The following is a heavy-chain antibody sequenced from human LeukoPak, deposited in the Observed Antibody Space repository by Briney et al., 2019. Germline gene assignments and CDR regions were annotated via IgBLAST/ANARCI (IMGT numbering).Heavy chain of an antibody. Sequence: SETLSLTCTVSGGSISSYYWSWIRPPPGKGLEWIGYIYYSGSTNYNPSLKSRVTISVDTSKNQFSLKLSSVTAADTAVYYCARGGGSDSSGYAKRAFDIWGQGTMVTVSS. CDR1: GGSISSYY. J-gene: IGHJ3*02. V-gene: IGHV4-59*08. CDR2: IYYSGST. CDR3: ARGGGSDSSGYAKRAFDI. D-gene: IGHD3-22*01.